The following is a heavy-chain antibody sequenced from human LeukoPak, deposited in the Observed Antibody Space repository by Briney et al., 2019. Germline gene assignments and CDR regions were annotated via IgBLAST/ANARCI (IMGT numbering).Heavy chain of an antibody. CDR1: GFTFSSYG. V-gene: IGHV3-23*01. J-gene: IGHJ4*02. D-gene: IGHD4-23*01. Sequence: GGSLRLSCAASGFTFSSYGMTWVRQAPEKGLEWVSAISGSGGRTYYADSVKGRFTISRDNSKNTLYLQMNSLRAEDTAVYYCAKDYGGNSDSFDSWGQGTLVTVSS. CDR2: ISGSGGRT. CDR3: AKDYGGNSDSFDS.